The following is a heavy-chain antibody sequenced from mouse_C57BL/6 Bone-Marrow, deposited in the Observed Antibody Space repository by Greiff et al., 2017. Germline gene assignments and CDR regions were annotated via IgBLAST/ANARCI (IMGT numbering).Heavy chain of an antibody. D-gene: IGHD2-2*01. Sequence: QVQLKESGPELVKPGASVKISCKASGYAFSSSWMNWVKQRPGKGLEWIGRIYPGDGDTNYNGKFKGKATLTADKSSSPAYMQLSSLTSEDSAVYFCAREGSTMVPLFDYWGQGTTLTVSS. V-gene: IGHV1-82*01. CDR3: AREGSTMVPLFDY. CDR1: GYAFSSSW. CDR2: IYPGDGDT. J-gene: IGHJ2*01.